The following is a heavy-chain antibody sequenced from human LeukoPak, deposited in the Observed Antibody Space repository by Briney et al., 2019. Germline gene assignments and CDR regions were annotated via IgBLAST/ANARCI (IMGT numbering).Heavy chain of an antibody. CDR3: TRGDDYEQWSWFDP. V-gene: IGHV3-49*03. J-gene: IGHJ5*02. D-gene: IGHD4/OR15-4a*01. Sequence: GGSLRLSCTASGFTFGDYAMSWFRQAPGKGLEWVGFIRSKAYGGTTEYAASVEGRFTISRDDSKSIAYLQMNSLKTEDTAVYYCTRGDDYEQWSWFDPWGQGTLVTVSS. CDR2: IRSKAYGGTT. CDR1: GFTFGDYA.